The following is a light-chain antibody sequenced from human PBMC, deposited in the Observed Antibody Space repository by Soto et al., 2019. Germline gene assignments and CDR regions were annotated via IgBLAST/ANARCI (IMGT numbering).Light chain of an antibody. V-gene: IGKV1-33*01. Sequence: DIQMTQSPSALSSSVGDRVAITCQASQDISDVLNWYQQQPGKAPKVLIYDASKLQTGVPSRFSGRGSGKDFTFTISSLQPADIATYYCRQYDDLPPTFGQGTRLEIK. CDR2: DAS. J-gene: IGKJ5*01. CDR1: QDISDV. CDR3: RQYDDLPPT.